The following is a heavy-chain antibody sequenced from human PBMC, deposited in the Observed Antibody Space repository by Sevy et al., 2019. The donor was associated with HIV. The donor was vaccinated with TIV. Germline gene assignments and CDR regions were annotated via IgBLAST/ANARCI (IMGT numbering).Heavy chain of an antibody. CDR2: ISSSGSII. V-gene: IGHV3-48*03. CDR3: ARGGLVGDD. D-gene: IGHD2-2*01. Sequence: GGSLRLSCAASGFRFSSYEMNWVRRAPGKGLEWVSSISSSGSIIYYADSVKGRFTISRDNAKNSLYLQMNSLRAEDTAVYYCARGGLVGDDWGQGTLVTVS. CDR1: GFRFSSYE. J-gene: IGHJ4*02.